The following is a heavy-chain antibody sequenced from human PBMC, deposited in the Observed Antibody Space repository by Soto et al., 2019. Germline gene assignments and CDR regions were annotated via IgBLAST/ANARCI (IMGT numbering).Heavy chain of an antibody. CDR1: GFTSSGYW. V-gene: IGHV3-7*01. CDR2: INQDGGEK. J-gene: IGHJ5*02. CDR3: ARDYSKPRGRFDP. D-gene: IGHD4-4*01. Sequence: PGGSLRLSCGVSGFTSSGYWMTWVRQAPGKGLEGVANINQDGGEKYYVDSVKGRFTISRDNAKNSLYLQMNSLRADDTAIYYCARDYSKPRGRFDPWGQGTLVTVSS.